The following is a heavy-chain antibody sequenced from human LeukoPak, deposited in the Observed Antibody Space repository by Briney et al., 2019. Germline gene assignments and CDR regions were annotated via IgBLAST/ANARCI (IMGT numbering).Heavy chain of an antibody. V-gene: IGHV4-59*01. CDR2: IYESGST. J-gene: IGHJ4*02. CDR1: GGSISSYY. Sequence: SETLSLTCTVPGGSISSYYWTWIRQPPGKGLEWIGYIYESGSTNYNPSLKSRLTISADTSKNQPSLKLSSVTTADTAVYYCARGWGYFDSWGQGTLVTVSS. CDR3: ARGWGYFDS. D-gene: IGHD7-27*01.